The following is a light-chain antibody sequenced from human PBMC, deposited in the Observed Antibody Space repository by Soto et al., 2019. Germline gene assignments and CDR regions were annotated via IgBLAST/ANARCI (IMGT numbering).Light chain of an antibody. CDR2: WAS. CDR1: QSVLYSSKNKNH. CDR3: QQYYSTPWT. J-gene: IGKJ1*01. V-gene: IGKV4-1*01. Sequence: DIVMTQSPDSLAVSLGERATINCKSSQSVLYSSKNKNHLAWYQQKPGQPPKLLIYWASTRESGVPDRFSGSGSGTDFTLTISSLQAEDVAVYYCQQYYSTPWTFGQGTKVEIK.